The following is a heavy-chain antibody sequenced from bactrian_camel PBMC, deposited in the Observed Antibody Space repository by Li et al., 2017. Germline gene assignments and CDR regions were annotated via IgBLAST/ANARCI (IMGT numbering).Heavy chain of an antibody. V-gene: IGHV3-3*01. J-gene: IGHJ4*01. CDR2: FYTGTGST. D-gene: IGHD2*01. CDR1: GYTYSSYC. CDR3: AAVTFCRGSYCCRLDDLNKFNY. Sequence: QLVESGGVSVQPGGSLRLSCAASGYTYSSYCMGRFRQAPGKKREAVAAFYTGTGSTHYADSVNGRFTISQEKSNNTVFLTMNSAKPEDTAMYYCAAVTFCRGSYCCRLDDLNKFNYWARGTQVTVS.